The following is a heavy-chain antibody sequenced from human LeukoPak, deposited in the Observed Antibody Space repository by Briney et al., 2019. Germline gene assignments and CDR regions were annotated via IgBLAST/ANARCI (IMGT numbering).Heavy chain of an antibody. CDR2: IIPIFGTA. CDR3: ARGPNYYDSSGYYGVDY. J-gene: IGHJ4*02. CDR1: GYTFTGYY. V-gene: IGHV1-69*13. Sequence: SVKVSCKASGYTFTGYYMHWVRQAPGQGLEWMGGIIPIFGTANYAQKFQGRVTITADESTSTAYMELSSLRSEDTAVYYCARGPNYYDSSGYYGVDYWGQGTLVTVSS. D-gene: IGHD3-22*01.